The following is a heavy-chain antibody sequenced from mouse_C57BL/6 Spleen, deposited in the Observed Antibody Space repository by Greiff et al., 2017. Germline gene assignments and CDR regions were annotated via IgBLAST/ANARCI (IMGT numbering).Heavy chain of an antibody. V-gene: IGHV1-50*01. CDR3: ARKGYFDY. J-gene: IGHJ2*01. CDR2: IDPSDSYT. CDR1: GYTFTSYW. Sequence: QVHVKQPGAELVKPGASVKLSCKASGYTFTSYWMQWVKQRPGQGLEWIGEIDPSDSYTNYNQKFKGKATLTVDTSSSTAYMQLSSLTSEDSAVYYCARKGYFDYWGQGTTLTVFS.